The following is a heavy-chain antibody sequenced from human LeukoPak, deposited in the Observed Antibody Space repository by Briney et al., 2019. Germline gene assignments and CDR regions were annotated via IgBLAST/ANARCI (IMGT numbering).Heavy chain of an antibody. J-gene: IGHJ4*02. CDR1: GGSISSSY. V-gene: IGHV4-59*08. Sequence: SETLSLTCNVSGGSISSSYWSWIRQPPGKGLEWAGYIYNTGTTNYNPSLNSRVTISVDTSKNQLSLRLSSVTAADTAVYYCARHEPPGARRHLDYWGQGTLVTVSS. CDR3: ARHEPPGARRHLDY. CDR2: IYNTGTT. D-gene: IGHD1-14*01.